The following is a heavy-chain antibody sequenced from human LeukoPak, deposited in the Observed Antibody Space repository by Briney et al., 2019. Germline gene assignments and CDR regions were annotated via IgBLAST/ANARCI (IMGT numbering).Heavy chain of an antibody. D-gene: IGHD6-13*01. J-gene: IGHJ4*02. CDR1: GYTFTGYY. V-gene: IGHV1-2*02. CDR2: INPNSGGT. Sequence: ASVKVSCKASGYTFTGYYMHWVRQAPGQGLEWMGWINPNSGGTNYAQKFQGRVTMTRDTSISTAYMELSRLRPDDTAVYYCARDYSSSWYLPDYWGQGTLVTVSS. CDR3: ARDYSSSWYLPDY.